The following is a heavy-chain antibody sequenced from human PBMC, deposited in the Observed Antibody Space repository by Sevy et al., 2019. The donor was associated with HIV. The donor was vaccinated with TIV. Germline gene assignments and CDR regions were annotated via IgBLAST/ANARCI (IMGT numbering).Heavy chain of an antibody. J-gene: IGHJ6*02. CDR2: ISSSGSTI. CDR1: GFTFSDYY. V-gene: IGHV3-11*01. Sequence: GESLKISCAASGFTFSDYYMSLIRQAPGKGLEWDSYISSSGSTIYYADSVKGRFTISKDNAKNSLYLQMNSLRAEDTAVYYCARDQIAAAWYSNYYYGMDVWGQGTTVTVSS. D-gene: IGHD6-13*01. CDR3: ARDQIAAAWYSNYYYGMDV.